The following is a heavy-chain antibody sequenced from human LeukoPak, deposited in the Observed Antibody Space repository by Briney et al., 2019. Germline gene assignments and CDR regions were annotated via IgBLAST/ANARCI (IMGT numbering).Heavy chain of an antibody. Sequence: GESLQIYRKGSGYHFTSYWIGWVRLVPGKGLEWMGIIYPGDSDIRYSLSFQGPVTISAHKSHSTPYLQWSSLEASDTAMYYCASLRGDIVVVPAAFRSWFDPWGQGTLVTVSS. CDR2: IYPGDSDI. V-gene: IGHV5-51*01. CDR1: GYHFTSYW. D-gene: IGHD2-2*01. J-gene: IGHJ5*02. CDR3: ASLRGDIVVVPAAFRSWFDP.